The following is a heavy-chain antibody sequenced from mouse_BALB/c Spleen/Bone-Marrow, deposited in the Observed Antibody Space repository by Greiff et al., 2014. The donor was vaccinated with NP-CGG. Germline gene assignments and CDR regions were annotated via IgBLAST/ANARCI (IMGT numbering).Heavy chain of an antibody. J-gene: IGHJ2*01. Sequence: VQLQQSGAELVRPGALVMLSCKASGFNTKDYFMHWVKQRPEQGLEWIGWIDPEIGNTLYDPKFQGKASITADTSSNTAYLQLSSLTSEDTAVYYCARLFGTRDFDYWGQGTTLTVSS. CDR2: IDPEIGNT. CDR3: ARLFGTRDFDY. V-gene: IGHV14-1*02. CDR1: GFNTKDYF. D-gene: IGHD4-1*01.